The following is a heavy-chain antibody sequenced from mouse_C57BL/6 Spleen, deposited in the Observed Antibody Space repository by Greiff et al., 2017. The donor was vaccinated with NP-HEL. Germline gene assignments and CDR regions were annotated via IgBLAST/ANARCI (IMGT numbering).Heavy chain of an antibody. V-gene: IGHV5-4*01. CDR2: ISDGGSYT. Sequence: EVKVVESGGGLVKPGGSLKLSCAASGFTFSSYAMSWVRQTPEKRLEWVATISDGGSYTYYPDHVTGRFTISRDNAKNNLYLQMSHLQSEDTAMYYCAREGLRHYFDYWGQGTTLTVSS. D-gene: IGHD3-1*01. CDR1: GFTFSSYA. J-gene: IGHJ2*01. CDR3: AREGLRHYFDY.